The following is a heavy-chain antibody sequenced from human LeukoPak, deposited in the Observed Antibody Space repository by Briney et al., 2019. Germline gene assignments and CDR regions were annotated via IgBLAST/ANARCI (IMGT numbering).Heavy chain of an antibody. J-gene: IGHJ6*02. V-gene: IGHV1-2*02. CDR1: GYTFTGYY. CDR2: IKPNSGAT. Sequence: ASVKVSCKASGYTFTGYYIHWVRQAPGQGLEWMGWIKPNSGATDYAQKFHGRVTMTRDTSISTAYMELSSLTSDGTAVYYCARAQLNLLVDFGMDVWGQGTTVTVSS. D-gene: IGHD1-1*01. CDR3: ARAQLNLLVDFGMDV.